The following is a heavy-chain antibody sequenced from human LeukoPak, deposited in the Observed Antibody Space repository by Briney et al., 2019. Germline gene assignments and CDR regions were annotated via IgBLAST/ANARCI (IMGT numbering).Heavy chain of an antibody. Sequence: GGSLRLSCEASGFTFTTYSMTWVRQAPGKGLEWVSIISSGSSAIFSADALKGRFTISRDDDKNLLYLDMNSLKAEDTALFYCERYLRKLYGRGGDYYFYMDVWGKGTTVTVSS. D-gene: IGHD4-17*01. CDR1: GFTFTTYS. J-gene: IGHJ6*03. V-gene: IGHV3-21*04. CDR2: ISSGSSAI. CDR3: ERYLRKLYGRGGDYYFYMDV.